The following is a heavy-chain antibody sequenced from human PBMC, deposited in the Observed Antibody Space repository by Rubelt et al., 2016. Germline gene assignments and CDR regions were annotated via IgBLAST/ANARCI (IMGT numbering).Heavy chain of an antibody. J-gene: IGHJ6*02. CDR1: GGSISSSSYY. Sequence: QVQLQESGPGLVKPSETLSLTCTVSGGSISSSSYYWGWIRQPPGKGLEWIGSIYYSGSTYYNPSLKSRVTISVDTSKNQFSLKLSSVTAADTAVYYCASKGIAAKYYYYYGMDVWGQGTTVTVSS. V-gene: IGHV4-39*01. CDR3: ASKGIAAKYYYYYGMDV. CDR2: IYYSGST. D-gene: IGHD6-13*01.